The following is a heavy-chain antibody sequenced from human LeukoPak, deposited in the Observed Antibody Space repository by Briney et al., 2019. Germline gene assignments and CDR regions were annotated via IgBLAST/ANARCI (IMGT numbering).Heavy chain of an antibody. V-gene: IGHV1-46*01. J-gene: IGHJ3*02. Sequence: ASVTVSCKASGYTFTSYYMHWVRQAPGQGLEWMGIINPSGGSTSYAQKFQGRVTMTRDMSTSTVYMELSSLRSEDTAVYYCARVWAPTTVTNDAFDIWGQGTMVTVSS. CDR3: ARVWAPTTVTNDAFDI. CDR2: INPSGGST. D-gene: IGHD4-17*01. CDR1: GYTFTSYY.